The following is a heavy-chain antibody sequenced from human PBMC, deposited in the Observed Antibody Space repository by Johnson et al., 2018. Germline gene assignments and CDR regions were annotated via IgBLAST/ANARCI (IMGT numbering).Heavy chain of an antibody. J-gene: IGHJ3*01. D-gene: IGHD3-3*02. CDR3: ARDALISRGAFDV. Sequence: QVQLVESGGGLVEPGGSLRLSCAASGFRFIDYHMSWIRQAPGKGLEWVSDISGRGGSIDYADSVKGRFTITRDNAKNSLNLQMINLSAEDTAVYDCARDALISRGAFDVWGPGTMVTISS. CDR1: GFRFIDYH. V-gene: IGHV3-11*01. CDR2: ISGRGGSI.